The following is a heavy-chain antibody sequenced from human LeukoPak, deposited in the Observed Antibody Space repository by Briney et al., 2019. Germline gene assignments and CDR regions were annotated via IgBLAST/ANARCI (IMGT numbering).Heavy chain of an antibody. J-gene: IGHJ4*02. D-gene: IGHD7-27*01. V-gene: IGHV3-48*03. Sequence: GGSLRLSCAASGFSFSSYEMNWVRQAPGKGLERVSYISSSGSTIYYADSVKGRFTISRDNAKNSLNLQMSSLRAEDTAVYYCARDRGGTNWGIYVFDYWGQGALVTVSS. CDR1: GFSFSSYE. CDR3: ARDRGGTNWGIYVFDY. CDR2: ISSSGSTI.